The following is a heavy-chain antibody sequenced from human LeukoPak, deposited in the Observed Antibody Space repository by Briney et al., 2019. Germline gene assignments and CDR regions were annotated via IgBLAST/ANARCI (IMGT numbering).Heavy chain of an antibody. CDR1: GFTFDDYG. CDR3: ARVAMVRGVSFPYYYYYYMDV. V-gene: IGHV3-20*04. CDR2: INWNGAKT. Sequence: GGSLRLSCAASGFTFDDYGMNWVRQAPGKGLEWVSGINWNGAKTGYADSVKGRFTISRDNAKNSLYLQMNSLRAEDTAVYYCARVAMVRGVSFPYYYYYYMDVWGKGTTVTISS. J-gene: IGHJ6*03. D-gene: IGHD3-10*01.